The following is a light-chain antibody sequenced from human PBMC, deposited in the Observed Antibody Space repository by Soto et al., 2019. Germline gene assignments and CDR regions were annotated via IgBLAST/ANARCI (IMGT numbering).Light chain of an antibody. Sequence: ELMLTQSQGTLSLSPGERATLSCKASQSVSNNYLAWYQQKPGQAPRLLIYGASNRATGIPDRFSGSGSGTDFTLTISSLQPEDFATYYCQQSYSTPWTFGQGTKVDIK. CDR2: GAS. V-gene: IGKV3-20*01. CDR1: QSVSNNY. CDR3: QQSYSTPWT. J-gene: IGKJ1*01.